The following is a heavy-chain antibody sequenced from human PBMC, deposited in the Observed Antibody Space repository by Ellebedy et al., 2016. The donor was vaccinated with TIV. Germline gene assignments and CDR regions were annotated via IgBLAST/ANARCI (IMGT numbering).Heavy chain of an antibody. J-gene: IGHJ4*02. D-gene: IGHD6-13*01. V-gene: IGHV1-46*01. CDR2: VNPDGGSP. CDR1: AHTSTKYY. CDR3: ARVAAVGDWWYFDY. Sequence: ASVKVSXXPSAHTSTKYYFHWVRQAPGQGLEWMGIVNPDGGSPTYAREFQGRVTMSRDTSTNTLYMDLSSLTSDDTAYYCARVAAVGDWWYFDYWGQGTLVTVSS.